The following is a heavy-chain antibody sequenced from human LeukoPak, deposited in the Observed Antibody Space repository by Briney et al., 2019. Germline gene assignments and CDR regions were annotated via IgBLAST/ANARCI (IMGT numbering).Heavy chain of an antibody. CDR2: MNPNSGNT. D-gene: IGHD2-2*02. CDR3: ARRGGCSSTSCYTGYYYYGMDV. CDR1: GYTFTSYD. J-gene: IGHJ6*02. V-gene: IGHV1-8*01. Sequence: ASVKVSCKASGYTFTSYDINWVRQATGQGLEWMGWMNPNSGNTGYAQKFQGRVTMTRNTSISTAYMELSSLRSEDTAVYYCARRGGCSSTSCYTGYYYYGMDVRGQGTTVTVSS.